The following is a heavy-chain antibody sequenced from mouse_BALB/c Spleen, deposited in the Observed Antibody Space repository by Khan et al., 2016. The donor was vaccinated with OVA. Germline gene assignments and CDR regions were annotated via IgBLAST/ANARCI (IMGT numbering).Heavy chain of an antibody. V-gene: IGHV2-6-1*01. J-gene: IGHJ4*01. Sequence: QVQLKESGPGLMAPSQSLSITCTISGFSLTNYGVHWVRQPPGKGLEWLVVIWSDGSTTYNSALKSRLTINKDNSKSQVFLKMNSLQTDDTAMYFCARQPYYHYNVMDYWGQGTSVTVSS. CDR1: GFSLTNYG. D-gene: IGHD2-10*01. CDR3: ARQPYYHYNVMDY. CDR2: IWSDGST.